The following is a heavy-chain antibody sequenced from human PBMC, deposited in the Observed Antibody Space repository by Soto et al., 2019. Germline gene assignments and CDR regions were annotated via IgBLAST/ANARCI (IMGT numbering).Heavy chain of an antibody. J-gene: IGHJ4*02. CDR1: GGSISSGHYP. D-gene: IGHD2-21*01. CDR3: ARLVGVAFSP. Sequence: SETLSLTCAVSGGSISSGHYPWTWIRQPPGKGLEWIGYIYPGGNTYYSPSLKSRVTIALDTSKSLVSLRLNSETAADTAVYYCARLVGVAFSPWGQGTLVTVSS. CDR2: IYPGGNT. V-gene: IGHV4-30-2*01.